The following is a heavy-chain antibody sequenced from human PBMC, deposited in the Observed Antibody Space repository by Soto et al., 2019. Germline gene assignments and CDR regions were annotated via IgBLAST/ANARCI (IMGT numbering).Heavy chain of an antibody. V-gene: IGHV3-30-3*01. CDR2: ISYDGSNK. Sequence: GGSLRLSCAASGFTFSSYAMHWVRQAPGKGLEWVAVISYDGSNKYYADSVKGRFTISRDNSKNTLYLQMNSLRAEDTAVYYCAREGSGSYQRNGSYWGQGTLVTVSS. J-gene: IGHJ4*02. CDR3: AREGSGSYQRNGSY. CDR1: GFTFSSYA. D-gene: IGHD3-10*01.